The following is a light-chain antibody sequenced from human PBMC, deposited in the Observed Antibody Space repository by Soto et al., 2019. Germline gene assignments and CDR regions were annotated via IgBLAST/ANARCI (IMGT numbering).Light chain of an antibody. J-gene: IGLJ1*01. CDR3: CSYAGSSTDNYV. V-gene: IGLV2-23*01. Sequence: QSVLTQPASVSGSPGQSITISCTGTSSDVGSYNLVSWYQQHPGKAPKLMIYEGSKRPSGVSNRFSGSKSGNTASLTISGLQAEDEADYYCCSYAGSSTDNYVFGTGNKLTVL. CDR2: EGS. CDR1: SSDVGSYNL.